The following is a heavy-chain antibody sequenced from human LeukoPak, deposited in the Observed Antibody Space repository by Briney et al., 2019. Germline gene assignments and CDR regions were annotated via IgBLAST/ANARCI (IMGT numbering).Heavy chain of an antibody. J-gene: IGHJ4*02. Sequence: SVKVSCKASGGIFSSYAISWVRQAPGQGLEWMGGIIPIFGTANYAQKFQGRVTITADESTSTAYMELSSLRSEDTAVYYCASTPYYYDSSGYYVGVWAYYFDYWGQGTLVTVSS. CDR2: IIPIFGTA. CDR3: ASTPYYYDSSGYYVGVWAYYFDY. V-gene: IGHV1-69*01. CDR1: GGIFSSYA. D-gene: IGHD3-22*01.